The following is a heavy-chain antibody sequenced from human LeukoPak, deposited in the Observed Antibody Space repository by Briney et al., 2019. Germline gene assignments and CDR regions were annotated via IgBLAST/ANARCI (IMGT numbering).Heavy chain of an antibody. V-gene: IGHV1-2*02. Sequence: ASVKVSCKASGYTFTGYYMHWVRQAPGQGLEWMGWINPNSGGTNYAQKFQGRVTMTRDTSISTAYMELSRLRSDDTAVYYCARARRSIVVVTASYYFDYWGQGTLVTVSS. CDR1: GYTFTGYY. J-gene: IGHJ4*02. D-gene: IGHD2-21*02. CDR3: ARARRSIVVVTASYYFDY. CDR2: INPNSGGT.